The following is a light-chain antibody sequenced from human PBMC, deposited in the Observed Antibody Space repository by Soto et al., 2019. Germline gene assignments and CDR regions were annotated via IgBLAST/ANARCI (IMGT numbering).Light chain of an antibody. CDR1: SSDVGGYTY. J-gene: IGLJ1*01. V-gene: IGLV2-8*01. Sequence: QSVLAQPPSASGSPGQSVTVSCTGTSSDVGGYTYVSWYQQHPGKDTKLMIYEVTKRPSGVPDRFSGSKSGNTASLTVSGLQADDEADYYCSSYAGSNNSYVFGTGTKVTVL. CDR2: EVT. CDR3: SSYAGSNNSYV.